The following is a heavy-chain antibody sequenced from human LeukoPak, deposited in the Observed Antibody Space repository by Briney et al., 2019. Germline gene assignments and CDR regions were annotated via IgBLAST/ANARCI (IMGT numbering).Heavy chain of an antibody. D-gene: IGHD1-26*01. V-gene: IGHV4-34*01. Sequence: MSSETLSLTCAVYGVSFSGYYWSWIRQPPGKGLEWIGEINHSGSTNYNPSLKSRVTISVDTSKNQFSLKLSSVTAADTAVYYCARYSGSYPLPYYFDYWGQGTLVTVSS. CDR2: INHSGST. CDR3: ARYSGSYPLPYYFDY. J-gene: IGHJ4*02. CDR1: GVSFSGYY.